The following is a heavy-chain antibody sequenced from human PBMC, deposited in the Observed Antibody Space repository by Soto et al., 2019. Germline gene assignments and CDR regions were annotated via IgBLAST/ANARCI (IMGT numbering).Heavy chain of an antibody. D-gene: IGHD5-18*01. CDR1: GYTFTSYA. CDR2: INAGNGNT. J-gene: IGHJ4*02. V-gene: IGHV1-3*01. CDR3: XXXXXYXYGYN. Sequence: QVQLVQSGAEVKKPGASVKVSCKASGYTFTSYAMHWVRQAPGQRLEWMGWINAGNGNTKYSQKVQGRVTITRDTXXXXXXXXXXXXXXXXXXXXXXXXXXXYXYGYNWGQGTLVTVSS.